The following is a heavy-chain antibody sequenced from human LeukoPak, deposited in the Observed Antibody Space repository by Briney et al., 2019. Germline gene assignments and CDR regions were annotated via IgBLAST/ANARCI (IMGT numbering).Heavy chain of an antibody. Sequence: SQTLSLTCAVSGGSISSGGYSWSWIREPPGKGLEWIGYIYHSGSTYYNPSLKSRVTISVDTSKNQFSLRLSSVTAADTAVYYCAKLGPCGWYEAFDIWGQGTMVTVSS. J-gene: IGHJ3*02. CDR3: AKLGPCGWYEAFDI. D-gene: IGHD6-19*01. V-gene: IGHV4-30-2*02. CDR2: IYHSGST. CDR1: GGSISSGGYS.